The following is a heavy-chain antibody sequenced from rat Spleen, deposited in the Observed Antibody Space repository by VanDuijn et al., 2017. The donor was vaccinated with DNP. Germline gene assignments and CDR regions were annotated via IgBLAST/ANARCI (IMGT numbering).Heavy chain of an antibody. J-gene: IGHJ3*01. CDR1: GYSITSNY. CDR2: ISYTGTI. Sequence: EVQLQESGPGHVKPSQSLSLTCSVTGYSITSNYWGWIRKFPGNKMEWMAYISYTGTIGYNPSLRSRISITRDKSKNQFFLQLHSVTTADTATYYCARSDFSLMGFIPFAFWGQGTLVTVSS. CDR3: ARSDFSLMGFIPFAF. D-gene: IGHD1-12*03. V-gene: IGHV3-1*01.